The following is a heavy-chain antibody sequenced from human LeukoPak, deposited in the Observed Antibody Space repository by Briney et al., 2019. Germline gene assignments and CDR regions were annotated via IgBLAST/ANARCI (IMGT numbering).Heavy chain of an antibody. V-gene: IGHV1-2*02. CDR3: ARGAVAGPRNWCDP. Sequence: ASVTVSCKASGYTFIGYYLNWVRQAPGQGLEWMGWINPNSGGTNYAKKFQGRVTMTRDTSISTAYMELSRLRSDDTAVYYCARGAVAGPRNWCDPWGQGTLVTVSS. CDR2: INPNSGGT. J-gene: IGHJ5*02. CDR1: GYTFIGYY. D-gene: IGHD6-19*01.